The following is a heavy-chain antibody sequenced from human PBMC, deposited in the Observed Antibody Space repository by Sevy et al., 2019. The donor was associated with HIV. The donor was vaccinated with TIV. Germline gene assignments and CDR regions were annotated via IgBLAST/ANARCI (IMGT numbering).Heavy chain of an antibody. CDR2: IFHTGST. CDR3: ARDGGTMTPPGNFDY. J-gene: IGHJ4*02. CDR1: GGSISSGAYS. V-gene: IGHV4-30-2*01. Sequence: SETLSLTCGVSGGSISSGAYSWNWIRQPPGKGLEWIGYIFHTGSTYYNPSLKSRLTISVDRSKNQFSLKMTSVTAADTAMYYCARDGGTMTPPGNFDYWGQGFLVTVSS. D-gene: IGHD1-1*01.